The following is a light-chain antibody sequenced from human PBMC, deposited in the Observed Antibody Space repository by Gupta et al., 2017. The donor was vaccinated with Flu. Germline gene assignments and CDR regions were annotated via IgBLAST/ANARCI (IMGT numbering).Light chain of an antibody. CDR1: QSVKYSSDGKNY. CDR2: WAS. J-gene: IGKJ3*01. V-gene: IGKV4-1*01. Sequence: VSLGERATINCKSSQSVKYSSDGKNYLAWYQQKPGQPPKLLIYWASTRESGVPDRFSGSGSGTDFTLTISSLQAEDLAVYYCQQYYDTPSFGPGTTVDIK. CDR3: QQYYDTPS.